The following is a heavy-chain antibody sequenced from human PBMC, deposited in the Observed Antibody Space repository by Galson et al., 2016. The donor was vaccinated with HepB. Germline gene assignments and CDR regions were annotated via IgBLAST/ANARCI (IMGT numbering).Heavy chain of an antibody. CDR3: ARHLGDGDNLYYFDY. Sequence: QSGAEVKKPGDSLKISCQASGYTFEYHWIAWVRQMSGKGLEWMGIIYPDDSETKYNPSFEGQVTLSVDKSSSTAYLQWSSLKASDTAIYYCARHLGDGDNLYYFDYWGQGTLVTVSS. V-gene: IGHV5-51*01. CDR2: IYPDDSET. D-gene: IGHD5-24*01. CDR1: GYTFEYHW. J-gene: IGHJ4*02.